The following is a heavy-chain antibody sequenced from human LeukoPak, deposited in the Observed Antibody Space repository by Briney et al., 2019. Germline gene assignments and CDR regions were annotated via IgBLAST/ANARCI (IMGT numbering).Heavy chain of an antibody. CDR1: GGSISSYY. CDR2: IYTSGST. V-gene: IGHV4-4*09. Sequence: SETLSLICTVSGGSISSYYWSWIRQPPGKGLEWIGYIYTSGSTNYNPSLKSRVTISVDTSKNQFSLKLSSVTAADTAVYHCARVEQLLPYYYYYMDVWGKGTTVTVSS. D-gene: IGHD6-6*01. CDR3: ARVEQLLPYYYYYMDV. J-gene: IGHJ6*03.